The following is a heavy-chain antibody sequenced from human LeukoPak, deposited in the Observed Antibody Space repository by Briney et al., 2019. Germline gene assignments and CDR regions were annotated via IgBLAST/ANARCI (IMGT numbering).Heavy chain of an antibody. CDR2: ISWNSGTI. D-gene: IGHD3-10*01. CDR1: GFSFDDYA. V-gene: IGHV3-9*01. J-gene: IGHJ4*02. Sequence: GGSLRLSCAASGFSFDDYAMHWVRQASGKGLEWVSGISWNSGTIGYADSVKGRFTISRDNAKNSLYLQMNSLRPEDTALYYCAKGGMYYYGSGGKDFDYWGQGTLVTVSS. CDR3: AKGGMYYYGSGGKDFDY.